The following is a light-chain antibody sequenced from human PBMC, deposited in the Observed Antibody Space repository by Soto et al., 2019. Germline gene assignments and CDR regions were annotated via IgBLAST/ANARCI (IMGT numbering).Light chain of an antibody. CDR2: GVS. V-gene: IGKV3-20*01. CDR3: QQYNSYSLT. CDR1: QSVRSSY. Sequence: EIVLTQSPGTLSLSPGERATLSCRASQSVRSSYLAWYQQKLGQAPRLLIYGVSNRATGIPDRFSGSGSGTEFTLTISSLQPDDFAAYYCQQYNSYSLTFGGGTKVEIK. J-gene: IGKJ4*01.